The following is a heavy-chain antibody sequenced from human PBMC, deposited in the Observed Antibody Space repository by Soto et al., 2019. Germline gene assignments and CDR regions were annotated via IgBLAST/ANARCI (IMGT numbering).Heavy chain of an antibody. J-gene: IGHJ6*04. CDR3: AYAMSGSYRLIDV. CDR2: IKSNPDGGTT. CDR1: GFTLRNAW. V-gene: IGHV3-15*01. D-gene: IGHD3-10*01. Sequence: EVQLVESGGDLVKPGGSLRVSCAASGFTLRNAWVSWVRQAPGKGLEWVGRIKSNPDGGTTDYAAPVKGRFTISRDDSENTVYLQMNSLQTEDTAVYFCAYAMSGSYRLIDVWGKGTTVTVSS.